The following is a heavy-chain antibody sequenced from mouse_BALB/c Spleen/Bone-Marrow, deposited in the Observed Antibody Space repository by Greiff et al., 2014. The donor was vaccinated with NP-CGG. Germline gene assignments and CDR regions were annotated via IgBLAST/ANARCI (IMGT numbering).Heavy chain of an antibody. CDR1: GYAFTNYL. CDR2: INPGRGGT. D-gene: IGHD2-14*01. V-gene: IGHV1-54*01. J-gene: IGHJ2*01. CDR3: ARGDYRSYYFDY. Sequence: VKLMESGAELVRPGTSVKVSCKASGYAFTNYLIEWVKQRPGQGLEWIGVINPGRGGTNYNEKFKGKATLTADKSSSTAYMQLSSLTSDDSAVYFCARGDYRSYYFDYWGQGTTLTVSS.